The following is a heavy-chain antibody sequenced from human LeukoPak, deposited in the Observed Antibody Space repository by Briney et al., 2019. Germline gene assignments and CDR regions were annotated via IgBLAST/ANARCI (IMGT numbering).Heavy chain of an antibody. CDR2: IYYSGST. CDR1: GGSISSHY. J-gene: IGHJ6*03. Sequence: SETLSLTCTVSGGSISSHYWSWIRQPPGKGLEWIGYIYYSGSTNYNPSLKSRVTISVDTSKNQFSLKLSSVTAADTAVYYCARVTGHYCSSTSCQKYYYYYMDVGGKGTTVTVSS. D-gene: IGHD2-2*01. V-gene: IGHV4-59*11. CDR3: ARVTGHYCSSTSCQKYYYYYMDV.